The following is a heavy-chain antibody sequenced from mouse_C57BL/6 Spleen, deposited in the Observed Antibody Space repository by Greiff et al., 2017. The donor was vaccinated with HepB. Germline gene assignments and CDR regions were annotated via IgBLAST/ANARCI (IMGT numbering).Heavy chain of an antibody. V-gene: IGHV1-74*01. Sequence: VQLQQPGAELVKPGASVKVSCKASGYTFTSYWMHWVKQRPGQGLEWIGRIHPSDSDTNYNQKFKGKATLTVDKSSSTAYMQLSSLTSEDSAVYYCARIYYDYDGGGYAMDYWGQGTSVTVSS. CDR3: ARIYYDYDGGGYAMDY. CDR2: IHPSDSDT. J-gene: IGHJ4*01. D-gene: IGHD2-4*01. CDR1: GYTFTSYW.